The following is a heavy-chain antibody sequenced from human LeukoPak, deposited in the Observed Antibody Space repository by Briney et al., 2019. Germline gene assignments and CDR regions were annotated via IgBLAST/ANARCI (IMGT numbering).Heavy chain of an antibody. Sequence: GGSLRLSCAASGFTFSNFAMHWVRQAPGKGLEWVAVISYDGDNEYYADSVKGQFTISRDNSKNTLYLQMNGLRAEDTAVYYCANKGYCSSTSCYYFDYWGQGTLVTVSS. CDR1: GFTFSNFA. D-gene: IGHD2-2*01. J-gene: IGHJ4*02. V-gene: IGHV3-30-3*01. CDR2: ISYDGDNE. CDR3: ANKGYCSSTSCYYFDY.